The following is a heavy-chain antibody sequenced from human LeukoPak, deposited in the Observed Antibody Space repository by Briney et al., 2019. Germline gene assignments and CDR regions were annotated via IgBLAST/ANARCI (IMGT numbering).Heavy chain of an antibody. CDR3: ARGRFNYGWGMDV. D-gene: IGHD5-18*01. CDR1: GFTFSKYW. CDR2: IKQDGSEK. Sequence: GGSLRLSCAASGFTFSKYWMSWVRQAPGKGLEWVANIKQDGSEKYYVDSVKGRFTISRDNAKNSLYLQMNSLRDEDTAVYYCARGRFNYGWGMDVWGQGTTVIVSS. V-gene: IGHV3-7*01. J-gene: IGHJ6*02.